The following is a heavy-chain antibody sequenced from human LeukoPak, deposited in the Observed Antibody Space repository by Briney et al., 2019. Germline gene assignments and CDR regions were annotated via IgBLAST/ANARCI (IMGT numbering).Heavy chain of an antibody. Sequence: PGGSLRLSCAASGFSFSTSPMSSVRQAPGKGLEWVSAISGSGGSTYYADSVKGRFTISRDNSKNTLYPQMNSLRAEDTAVYYCAKGGSYDPRDAFDIWGQGTMVTVSS. D-gene: IGHD1-26*01. CDR1: GFSFSTSP. V-gene: IGHV3-23*01. CDR3: AKGGSYDPRDAFDI. J-gene: IGHJ3*02. CDR2: ISGSGGST.